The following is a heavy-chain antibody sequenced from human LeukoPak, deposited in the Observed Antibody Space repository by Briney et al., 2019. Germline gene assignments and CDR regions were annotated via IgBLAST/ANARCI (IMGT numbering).Heavy chain of an antibody. CDR1: VFTFSSYW. D-gene: IGHD1-14*01. CDR3: ARRMWNHRDAFDI. CDR2: INSDGSST. Sequence: GGSLRLSCAASVFTFSSYWMHWVRQAPGKGLVWVSRINSDGSSTSYADSVKGRFTISRDNAKNTLYLQMNSLRAEDTAVYYCARRMWNHRDAFDIWGQGTMVTVSS. J-gene: IGHJ3*02. V-gene: IGHV3-74*01.